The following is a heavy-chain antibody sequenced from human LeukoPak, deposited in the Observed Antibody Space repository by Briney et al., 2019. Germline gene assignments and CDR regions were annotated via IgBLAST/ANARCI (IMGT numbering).Heavy chain of an antibody. J-gene: IGHJ6*03. CDR2: IYYSGST. V-gene: IGHV4-31*03. D-gene: IGHD6-6*01. CDR1: GGSISSGGYY. CDR3: ASSSSSPHYYYYYMDV. Sequence: SETLSLTCTVSGGSISSGGYYWSWIRQHPGKGLEWIGYIYYSGSTYYNPSLKSRVTISVDTSKNQFSLKLSSVTAADTAVYYCASSSSSPHYYYYYMDVWGKGTTVTVSS.